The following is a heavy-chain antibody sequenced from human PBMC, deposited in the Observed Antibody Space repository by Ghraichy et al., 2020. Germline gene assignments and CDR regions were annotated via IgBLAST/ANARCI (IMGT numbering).Heavy chain of an antibody. Sequence: GESLNISCAASGFTFSSYSMNWVRQAPGKGLEWVATVSGYNGNTYYADSVKGRFTISRDNSKNTLYLQMNSLRAEDTAEYCCATLAALDHWGQGTLVTVSS. CDR2: VSGYNGNT. J-gene: IGHJ4*01. CDR1: GFTFSSYS. V-gene: IGHV3-23*01. D-gene: IGHD6-13*01. CDR3: ATLAALDH.